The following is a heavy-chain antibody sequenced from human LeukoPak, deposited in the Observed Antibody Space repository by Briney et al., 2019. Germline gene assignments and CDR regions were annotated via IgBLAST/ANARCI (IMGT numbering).Heavy chain of an antibody. J-gene: IGHJ4*02. CDR2: INSDGSST. V-gene: IGHV3-74*01. D-gene: IGHD3-10*01. CDR3: TTFFYGSGSYTIDY. CDR1: GFTFSSYW. Sequence: GGSLRLSCAASGFTFSSYWMHWVRQAPGKGLVWVSRINSDGSSTSYADSVKGRFTISRDNAKNTLYLQMNSLRAEDTAVYYCTTFFYGSGSYTIDYWGQGTLVTVSS.